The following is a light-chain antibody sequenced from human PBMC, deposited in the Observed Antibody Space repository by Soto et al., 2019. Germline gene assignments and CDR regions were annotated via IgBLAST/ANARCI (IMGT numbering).Light chain of an antibody. CDR2: DTS. CDR3: HYHDSSPEFA. Sequence: EVVMRQSPATLSVSPGEVATLSCRASQGIGDTLAWYQHKPGQTPRLLIYDTSTRATGVPDRFSASGSGTEFTLTITRLEPEDFAVYYCHYHDSSPEFAFGPGTKVDIK. V-gene: IGKV3D-15*01. J-gene: IGKJ3*01. CDR1: QGIGDT.